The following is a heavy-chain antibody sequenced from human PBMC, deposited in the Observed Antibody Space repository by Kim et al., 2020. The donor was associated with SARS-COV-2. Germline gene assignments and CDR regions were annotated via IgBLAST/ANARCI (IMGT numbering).Heavy chain of an antibody. Sequence: ADSVKGRFTITRDNAKNSLYLQMNSLRAEDTALYYCAKAYGSGSYSGMDVWGQGTTVTVSS. D-gene: IGHD3-10*01. V-gene: IGHV3-9*01. J-gene: IGHJ6*02. CDR3: AKAYGSGSYSGMDV.